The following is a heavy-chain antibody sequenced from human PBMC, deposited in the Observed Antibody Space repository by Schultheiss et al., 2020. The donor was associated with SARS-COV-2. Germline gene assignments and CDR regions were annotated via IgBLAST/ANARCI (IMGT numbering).Heavy chain of an antibody. CDR3: ARDPDSSSSLAFDY. J-gene: IGHJ4*02. CDR1: GFTFSSYA. D-gene: IGHD6-6*01. V-gene: IGHV3-30*04. CDR2: ITNDGSNK. Sequence: GGSLRLSCAASGFTFSSYAMHWVRQAPGKGLEWVAVITNDGSNKYYADSVKGRFTISRDNSKNTLYLQMNSLRAEDTAVYYCARDPDSSSSLAFDYWGQGTLVTVSS.